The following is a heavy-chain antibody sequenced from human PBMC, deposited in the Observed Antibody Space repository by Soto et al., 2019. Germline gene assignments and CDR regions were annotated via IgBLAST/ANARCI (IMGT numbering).Heavy chain of an antibody. CDR2: IYYSGST. V-gene: IGHV4-31*03. CDR3: ARGGPPGRAFGADPDY. Sequence: QVQLQESGPGLVKPSQTLSLTCTVSGGSISSGGYYWSWIRQHPGKGLEWIGCIYYSGSTYYNPSLKSRVTISVDTSKNQFSLKLSSVTAADTAVYYCARGGPPGRAFGADPDYWGQGTLVTVSS. CDR1: GGSISSGGYY. J-gene: IGHJ4*02. D-gene: IGHD3-16*01.